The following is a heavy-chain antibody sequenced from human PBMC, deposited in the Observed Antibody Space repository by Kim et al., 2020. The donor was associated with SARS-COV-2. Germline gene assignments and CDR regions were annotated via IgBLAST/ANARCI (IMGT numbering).Heavy chain of an antibody. V-gene: IGHV3-48*02. CDR1: GFTFSSYS. CDR3: AREGVAASDYYYGMDV. Sequence: GGSLRLSCAASGFTFSSYSMNWVRQAPGKGLEWVSYISSSSSTIYYADSVKGRFTISRDNAKNSLYLQMNSLRDEDTAVYYCAREGVAASDYYYGMDVWGQGPTCSVSS. J-gene: IGHJ6*02. D-gene: IGHD2-15*01. CDR2: ISSSSSTI.